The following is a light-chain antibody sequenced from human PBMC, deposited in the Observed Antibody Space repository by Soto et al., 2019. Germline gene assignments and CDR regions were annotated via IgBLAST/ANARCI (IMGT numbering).Light chain of an antibody. CDR3: QQYYSDPQT. J-gene: IGKJ1*01. Sequence: DIVMTQSPDSLAVSLGERATINCKSSQSVLYSSNNKNYLAWYQQKPGQPPKLLIYWASTRESGVPDRFSGSGSGTDFTRTISSLQAEDVAVYYCQQYYSDPQTFGQGTKVEIK. CDR1: QSVLYSSNNKNY. V-gene: IGKV4-1*01. CDR2: WAS.